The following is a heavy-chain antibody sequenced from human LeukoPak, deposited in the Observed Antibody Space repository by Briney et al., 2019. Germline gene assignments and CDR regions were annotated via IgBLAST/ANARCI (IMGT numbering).Heavy chain of an antibody. D-gene: IGHD6-13*01. J-gene: IGHJ5*02. CDR1: GFTFSSYG. CDR2: ISYDGSNK. V-gene: IGHV3-30*18. CDR3: AKDRVSSSWLNWFDP. Sequence: GGSLRLSCAASGFTFSSYGMHWVRQAPGKGLEWVAVISYDGSNKYYADSVKGRFTISRDNSKSTLYLQMNSLRAEDTAVYYCAKDRVSSSWLNWFDPWGQGTLVTVSS.